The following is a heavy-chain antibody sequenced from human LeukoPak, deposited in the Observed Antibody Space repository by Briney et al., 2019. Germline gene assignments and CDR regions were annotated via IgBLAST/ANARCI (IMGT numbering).Heavy chain of an antibody. CDR1: GGSINGYF. Sequence: SEALSLTCTVSGGSINGYFWSWIRQPPGKGLEWLGHVYFSGSTKYNPSLESRVAILIDTSKKQSSLKLSSVTAADTAVYYCARGQTAAGEIWYFDYWGQGSLLTVAS. D-gene: IGHD6-13*01. CDR2: VYFSGST. V-gene: IGHV4-59*01. J-gene: IGHJ4*02. CDR3: ARGQTAAGEIWYFDY.